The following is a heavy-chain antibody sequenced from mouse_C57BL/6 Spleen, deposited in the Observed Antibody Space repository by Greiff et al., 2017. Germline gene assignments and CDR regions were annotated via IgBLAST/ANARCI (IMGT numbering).Heavy chain of an antibody. CDR3: TRDYYGSSYGWYFDV. CDR2: ISSGGDYI. D-gene: IGHD1-1*01. V-gene: IGHV5-9-1*02. J-gene: IGHJ1*03. CDR1: GFTFSSYA. Sequence: DVMLVESGEGLVKPGGSLKLSCAASGFTFSSYAMSWVRQTPEKRLAWVAYISSGGDYIYYADTVKGRFTISRDNARNTLYLQMSSLKSEDTAMYYCTRDYYGSSYGWYFDVWGTGTTVTVSS.